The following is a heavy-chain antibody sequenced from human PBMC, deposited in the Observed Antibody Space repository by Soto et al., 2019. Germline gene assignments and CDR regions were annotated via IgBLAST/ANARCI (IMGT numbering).Heavy chain of an antibody. CDR3: ARQNPGRFLEWLFHNYYGMDV. V-gene: IGHV4-39*01. D-gene: IGHD3-3*01. CDR2: IYYSGST. Sequence: SETLSLTCTVSGGSISSSSYYWGWIRQPPGKGLEWIGSIYYSGSTYYNPSLKSRVTISVDTSKNQFSLKLSSVTAADTAVYYCARQNPGRFLEWLFHNYYGMDVWGQGTTVTVSS. CDR1: GGSISSSSYY. J-gene: IGHJ6*02.